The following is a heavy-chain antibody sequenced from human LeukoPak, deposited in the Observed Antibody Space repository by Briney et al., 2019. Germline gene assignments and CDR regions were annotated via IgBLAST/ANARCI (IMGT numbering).Heavy chain of an antibody. CDR2: INISGGTI. V-gene: IGHV3-48*03. J-gene: IGHJ4*02. CDR1: GFTFSRFE. D-gene: IGHD5-24*01. CDR3: ARDLRDGYNLLDS. Sequence: GGSLRLSCAASGFTFSRFEMNWVRQAPGKGLEWVSYINISGGTIYYADSVKGRFTISRDNAKNSLYLQMNSLRAEDTALYYCARDLRDGYNLLDSWGQGTLVTVSS.